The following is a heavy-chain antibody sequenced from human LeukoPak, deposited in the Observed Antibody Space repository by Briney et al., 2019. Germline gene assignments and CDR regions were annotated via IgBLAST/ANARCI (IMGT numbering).Heavy chain of an antibody. V-gene: IGHV3-23*01. CDR1: GFIFSNYA. Sequence: GGSLRLSCVASGFIFSNYALSWVRQSPGKGLEWVSAISGGGGSTYYADSVKGRLTISRDNSKNTLYVQMNSLRAEDTAVYYCVKGSSNARPYYFDYWGQGTLVTVSS. CDR3: VKGSSNARPYYFDY. D-gene: IGHD2-8*01. J-gene: IGHJ4*02. CDR2: ISGGGGST.